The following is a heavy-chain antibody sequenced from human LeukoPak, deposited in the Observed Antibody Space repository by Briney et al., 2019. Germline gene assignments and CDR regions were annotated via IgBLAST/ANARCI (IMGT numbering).Heavy chain of an antibody. CDR1: GFTVSSNY. CDR3: ARGVGYCSSTSCYFDY. Sequence: GGSLRLSCAASGFTVSSNYMSWVRQAPGKGLEWVSVIYSGGSTYYADSVKGRFTISRDNSKNTLYLQMNSLRAEDTAVYYCARGVGYCSSTSCYFDYWGQGTLVTVSS. D-gene: IGHD2-2*01. J-gene: IGHJ4*02. V-gene: IGHV3-53*01. CDR2: IYSGGST.